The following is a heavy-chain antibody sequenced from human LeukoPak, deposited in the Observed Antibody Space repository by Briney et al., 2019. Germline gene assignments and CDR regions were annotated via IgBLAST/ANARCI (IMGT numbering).Heavy chain of an antibody. J-gene: IGHJ3*02. D-gene: IGHD5-24*01. CDR1: GFTFDDYS. CDR3: ARGGYNHAFDI. Sequence: GGSLRLSCAASGFTFDDYSMHWVRQAPGKGLEWVSGLSWNSGNIGYADSVRGRFTISRDNAKNTLYLQMNSLGAEDTAVYYCARGGYNHAFDIWGQGTVVTVSS. V-gene: IGHV3-9*01. CDR2: LSWNSGNI.